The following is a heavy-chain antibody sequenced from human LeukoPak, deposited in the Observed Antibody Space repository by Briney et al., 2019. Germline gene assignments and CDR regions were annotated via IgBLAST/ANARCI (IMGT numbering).Heavy chain of an antibody. Sequence: GGSLRLSCAASGFSLSSYAMTWVRQALGKGLEWVSGVSGSGNGIYYADSVKGRFTIYRDNSKNTLYLQMNSLRAEDTAIYYCAKDSRGSAIRASDYWGQGILVIVSS. CDR1: GFSLSSYA. J-gene: IGHJ4*02. D-gene: IGHD2-2*01. V-gene: IGHV3-23*01. CDR3: AKDSRGSAIRASDY. CDR2: VSGSGNGI.